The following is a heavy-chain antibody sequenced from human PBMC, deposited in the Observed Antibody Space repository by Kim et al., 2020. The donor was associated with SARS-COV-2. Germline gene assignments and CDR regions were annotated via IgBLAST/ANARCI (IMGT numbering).Heavy chain of an antibody. D-gene: IGHD3-10*01. CDR1: GGSFSGYY. CDR3: ARRLSNTSGWGSHYCDL. Sequence: SETLSLTCAVYGGSFSGYYWSWIRQPPGKGLEWIGEINHSGRTNYNPSLKSRVTISVNTSKNQLAQKLTSVTAADTAVYYCARRLSNTSGWGSHYCDLWGQGILVTVSS. J-gene: IGHJ4*02. CDR2: INHSGRT. V-gene: IGHV4-34*01.